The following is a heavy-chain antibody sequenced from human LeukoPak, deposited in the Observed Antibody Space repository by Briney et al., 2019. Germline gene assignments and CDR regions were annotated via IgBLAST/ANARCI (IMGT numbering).Heavy chain of an antibody. V-gene: IGHV3-30*04. CDR2: ISYDGSNK. CDR1: GFTFSSYA. Sequence: GGSLRLSCAASGFTFSSYAMHWVRQAPGKGLEWVAVISYDGSNKYYADSVKGRFTISRDNSKNTLYLQMNSLRAEGTAVYYCAREDSGSYSTFVYWGQGTLVTVSS. D-gene: IGHD1-26*01. J-gene: IGHJ4*02. CDR3: AREDSGSYSTFVY.